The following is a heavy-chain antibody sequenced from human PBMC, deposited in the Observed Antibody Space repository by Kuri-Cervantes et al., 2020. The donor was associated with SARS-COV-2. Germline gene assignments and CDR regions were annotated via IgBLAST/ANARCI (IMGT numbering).Heavy chain of an antibody. CDR3: ASYCSSTSCYEDDYYYYGMDV. J-gene: IGHJ6*02. D-gene: IGHD2-2*01. Sequence: GGSLRLSCAASGFTFSSYAMSWVRQAPGKGLEWVSAISGSGGSTYYADSVKGRFTISRDNSKNTLYLQMNSLRAEDTAVYYRASYCSSTSCYEDDYYYYGMDVWGQGTTVTVSS. V-gene: IGHV3-23*01. CDR1: GFTFSSYA. CDR2: ISGSGGST.